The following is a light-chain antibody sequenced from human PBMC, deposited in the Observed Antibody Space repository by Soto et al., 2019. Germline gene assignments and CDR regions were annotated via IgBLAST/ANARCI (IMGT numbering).Light chain of an antibody. V-gene: IGLV6-57*03. Sequence: LTQPHSVSESPGKTVTISCTRSSGSIASNYVQWYQQRPGSAPTTVIYENHQRPSGVPDRFSGSIDSSSNFASLTISGLKTEDEADYYCQSYDSSPWVFGGGTKVTVL. CDR3: QSYDSSPWV. CDR1: SGSIASNY. J-gene: IGLJ3*02. CDR2: ENH.